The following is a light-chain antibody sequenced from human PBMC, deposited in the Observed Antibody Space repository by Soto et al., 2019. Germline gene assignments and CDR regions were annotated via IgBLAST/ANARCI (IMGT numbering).Light chain of an antibody. Sequence: QSALTQPASVSGSPGQSITISCTGATSDIGTFNLVSWYQQHPGKVPKLMIYEVTRRPSNTSTRFSGSKSGNVASLTVSGLRAEDEADYFCCSYAGHGTFVFGTGTKVTVL. CDR3: CSYAGHGTFV. CDR2: EVT. CDR1: TSDIGTFNL. V-gene: IGLV2-23*02. J-gene: IGLJ1*01.